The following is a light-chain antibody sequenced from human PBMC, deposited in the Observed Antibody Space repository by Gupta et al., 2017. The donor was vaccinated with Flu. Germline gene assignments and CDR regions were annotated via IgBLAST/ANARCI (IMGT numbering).Light chain of an antibody. Sequence: ESATLSCRASQSVNNNLLTWYQQKPGQAPRLLIYGASSMATGIPDRFSGSGSGTDFTLTIRRLEPEDFAVYYCQQYGSSVYTFGQGTKLEIK. J-gene: IGKJ2*01. CDR2: GAS. V-gene: IGKV3-20*01. CDR3: QQYGSSVYT. CDR1: QSVNNNL.